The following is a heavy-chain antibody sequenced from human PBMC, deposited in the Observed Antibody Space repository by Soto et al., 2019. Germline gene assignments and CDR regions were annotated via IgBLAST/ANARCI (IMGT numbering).Heavy chain of an antibody. CDR2: IYYSGST. CDR3: ARLAGSGWYDS. J-gene: IGHJ5*01. V-gene: IGHV4-61*01. Sequence: SETVSLTCTVSGGSVSSGIYYCSWIREPPGRGLEWIGYIYYSGSTNYDPSLKSRVTISLDLSKNQFSLNLNSVTAADTAVDYCARLAGSGWYDSWGQGTMVTVSS. CDR1: GGSVSSGIYY. D-gene: IGHD6-19*01.